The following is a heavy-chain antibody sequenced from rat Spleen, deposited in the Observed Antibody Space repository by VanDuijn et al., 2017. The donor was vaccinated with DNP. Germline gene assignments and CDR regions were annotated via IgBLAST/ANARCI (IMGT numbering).Heavy chain of an antibody. CDR1: GFTFSDYN. V-gene: IGHV5S10*01. Sequence: EVQLVESGGDLVQPGRSMTLSCAASGFTFSDYNMAWVRQAPKKGLEWVATIIYDGGGTYYRDSVKGRFTISRDNAKSTLYLQMDSLRSEDTATYYCATEDYGYPFDYWGQGVMVTVSS. J-gene: IGHJ2*01. CDR2: IIYDGGGT. D-gene: IGHD1-7*01. CDR3: ATEDYGYPFDY.